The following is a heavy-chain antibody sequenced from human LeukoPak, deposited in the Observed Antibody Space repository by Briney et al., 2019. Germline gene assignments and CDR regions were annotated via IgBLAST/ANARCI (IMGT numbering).Heavy chain of an antibody. D-gene: IGHD1-26*01. J-gene: IGHJ4*02. CDR1: GFTFRSYA. CDR2: ISGSGGST. CDR3: ASGPGYSGSYRGY. V-gene: IGHV3-23*01. Sequence: GGSLRLSCAASGFTFRSYAMSWVRQAPGKGLEWVSAISGSGGSTYYADSVKGRFTISRDNSKNTLYLQMNSLRAEDTAVYYCASGPGYSGSYRGYWGQGTLVTVSS.